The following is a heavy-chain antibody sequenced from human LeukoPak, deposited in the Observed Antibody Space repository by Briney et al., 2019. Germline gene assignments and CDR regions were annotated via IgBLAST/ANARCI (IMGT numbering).Heavy chain of an antibody. J-gene: IGHJ4*02. CDR2: ISSSSSYI. CDR1: GFTVSSNY. D-gene: IGHD2-2*01. V-gene: IGHV3-21*01. Sequence: PGGSLRLSCAASGFTVSSNYMSWVRRAPGKGLEGVSSISSSSSYIYYADSVKGRFTISRDNARNSLYLQMNSLRAEDTAVYYCASSGYCSSSSSPVGYWGQGTLVTVSS. CDR3: ASSGYCSSSSSPVGY.